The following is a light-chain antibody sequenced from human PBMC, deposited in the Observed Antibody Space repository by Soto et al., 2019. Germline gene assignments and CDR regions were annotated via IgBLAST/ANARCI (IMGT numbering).Light chain of an antibody. CDR2: GAS. Sequence: DIQMTQSPSSLSASVGDRVTITCWTSEDISTYLNWYQQLPGKAPKLLIYGASSLQSGVPSRFSGSVSGTDFTLTISSLQLDDFATYYDQQGYSIPVTFGPGTKVDI. V-gene: IGKV1-39*01. CDR3: QQGYSIPVT. J-gene: IGKJ3*01. CDR1: EDISTY.